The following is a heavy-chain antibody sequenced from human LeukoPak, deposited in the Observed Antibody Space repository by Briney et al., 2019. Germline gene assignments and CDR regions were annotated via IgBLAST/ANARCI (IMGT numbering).Heavy chain of an antibody. J-gene: IGHJ4*02. CDR2: ISGSGGST. Sequence: GGSLRHSCAASVFTFSSYALRWVHQAPGRGLEGVSPISGSGGSTYYADSVKGRFTISRDNSKNTLYLQMNSLRAEDTAVYYCAKDLGNWNSGTPGSYWGQGTLVTVSS. D-gene: IGHD1-7*01. V-gene: IGHV3-23*01. CDR3: AKDLGNWNSGTPGSY. CDR1: VFTFSSYA.